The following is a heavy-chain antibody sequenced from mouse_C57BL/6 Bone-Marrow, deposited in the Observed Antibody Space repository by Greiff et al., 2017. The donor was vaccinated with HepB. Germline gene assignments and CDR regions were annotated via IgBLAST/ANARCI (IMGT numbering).Heavy chain of an antibody. CDR3: TRPSDGYYPMDY. CDR2: ISSGGDYI. J-gene: IGHJ4*01. D-gene: IGHD2-3*01. Sequence: EVHLVESGEGLVKPGGSLKLSCAASGFTFSSYAMSWVRQTPEKRLEWVAYISSGGDYIYYADTVKGRFTISRDNARNTLYLQMSSLKSEDTAMYYCTRPSDGYYPMDYWGQGTSVTVSS. V-gene: IGHV5-9-1*02. CDR1: GFTFSSYA.